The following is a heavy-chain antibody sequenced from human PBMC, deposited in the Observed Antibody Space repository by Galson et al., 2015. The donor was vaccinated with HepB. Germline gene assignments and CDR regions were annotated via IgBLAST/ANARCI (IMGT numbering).Heavy chain of an antibody. CDR1: GFTFSSYA. V-gene: IGHV3-30*04. D-gene: IGHD6-19*01. J-gene: IGHJ1*01. CDR2: ISYDGSNK. CDR3: ARGPGIAVAGEYFQH. Sequence: SLRLSCAASGFTFSSYAMHWVRQAPGKGLEWVAVISYDGSNKYYADSVKGRFTISRDNSKNTLYLQMNSLRAEDTAVYYCARGPGIAVAGEYFQHWGQGTLVTVSS.